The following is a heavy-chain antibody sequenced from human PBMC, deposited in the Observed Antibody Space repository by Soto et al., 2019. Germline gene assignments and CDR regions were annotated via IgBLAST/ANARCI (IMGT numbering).Heavy chain of an antibody. J-gene: IGHJ5*02. V-gene: IGHV1-2*02. CDR3: ARENRKSGSYYNNWFDP. CDR1: GYTFTGYY. Sequence: ASVKVSCKASGYTFTGYYMHWVRQAPGQGLEWMGWINPNSGGTNYAQKFQGRVTMTRDTSISTAYMELSRLRSDDTAVYYCARENRKSGSYYNNWFDPWGQGTLVTVPQ. D-gene: IGHD1-26*01. CDR2: INPNSGGT.